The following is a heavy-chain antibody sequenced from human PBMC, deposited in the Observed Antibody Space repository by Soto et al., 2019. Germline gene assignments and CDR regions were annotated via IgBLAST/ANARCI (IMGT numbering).Heavy chain of an antibody. CDR2: IYTSGST. Sequence: QVQLQESGPGLVKPSETLSLTCPVSGGSISSYYWSWIRQPAGKGLEWLGRIYTSGSTNYNPSLKSRVTMSVDTSKNQFSLKLSSVTAADTAVYYCARDLPDNWKNPGEWFDPWGQGTLVTVSS. D-gene: IGHD1-20*01. CDR1: GGSISSYY. J-gene: IGHJ5*02. CDR3: ARDLPDNWKNPGEWFDP. V-gene: IGHV4-4*07.